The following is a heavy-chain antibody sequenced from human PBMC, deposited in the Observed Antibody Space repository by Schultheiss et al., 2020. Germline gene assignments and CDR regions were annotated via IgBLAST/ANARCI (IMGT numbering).Heavy chain of an antibody. CDR2: IFHSGST. CDR3: AKKVTTYFDH. Sequence: GSLRLSCAASGFTFSSYAMSWVRQAPGKGLEWIGEIFHSGSTNYNLSLKSRVTISVDKSKNQFSLKLSSVTAADTAVYYCAKKVTTYFDHWGQGTLVTGSS. CDR1: GFTFSSYAM. J-gene: IGHJ4*02. V-gene: IGHV4-4*02. D-gene: IGHD4-17*01.